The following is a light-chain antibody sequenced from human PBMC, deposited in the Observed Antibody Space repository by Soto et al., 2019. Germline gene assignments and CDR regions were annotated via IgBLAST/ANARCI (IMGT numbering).Light chain of an antibody. J-gene: IGKJ1*01. CDR2: FKS. CDR1: QSISSS. Sequence: EIVMTRSPCTLSVSPVETATVSCRASQSISSSLAWYQQKPGQAPRLLIYFKSTRATGIPTRFSGSGSGTQFTLTISSLQSEDFAVYYCQQYYNWPRTFGQGTKVDI. CDR3: QQYYNWPRT. V-gene: IGKV3-15*01.